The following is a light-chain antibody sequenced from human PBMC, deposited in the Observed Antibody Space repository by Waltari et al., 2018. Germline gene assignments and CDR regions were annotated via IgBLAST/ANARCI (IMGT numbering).Light chain of an antibody. CDR2: EVL. V-gene: IGLV2-23*02. CDR1: YSNVGSYDL. J-gene: IGLJ2*01. Sequence: QSALTQPASVSGSLGQSISISCSGTYSNVGSYDLVSWYHQRPGEAPKLLIYEVLKRPSGISNRFSGSKSGNAASRTISALQPEDEGTYYCCSYASSSPRLIFGGGTGLSVL. CDR3: CSYASSSPRLI.